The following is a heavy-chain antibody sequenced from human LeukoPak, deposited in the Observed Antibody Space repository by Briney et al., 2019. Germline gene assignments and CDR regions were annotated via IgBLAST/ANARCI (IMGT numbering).Heavy chain of an antibody. Sequence: PSETLSLTCTVSGGSISSSSYSWGWIRQPPGKGLEWIGSIYYSGSTYYNPSLKSRVTISVDTSKNQFSLKLSSVTAADTAVYYCAKARAYYYDSRPGRYFDHWGQGTLVSVSS. J-gene: IGHJ4*02. CDR2: IYYSGST. CDR1: GGSISSSSYS. D-gene: IGHD3-22*01. V-gene: IGHV4-39*07. CDR3: AKARAYYYDSRPGRYFDH.